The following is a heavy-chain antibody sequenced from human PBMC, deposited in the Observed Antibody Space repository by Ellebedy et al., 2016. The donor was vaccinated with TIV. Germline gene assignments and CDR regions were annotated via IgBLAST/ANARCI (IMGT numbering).Heavy chain of an antibody. CDR1: GFTFSAYG. V-gene: IGHV3-48*03. CDR3: ARGRDY. Sequence: GESLKISCAASGFTFSAYGMHWFRQAPGKGLEWLSFISGSGATILYADSVRGRFTISRDDAKNSLYLQMNSLRVEDTAVYYCARGRDYWGQGTLVTVSS. J-gene: IGHJ4*02. CDR2: ISGSGATI.